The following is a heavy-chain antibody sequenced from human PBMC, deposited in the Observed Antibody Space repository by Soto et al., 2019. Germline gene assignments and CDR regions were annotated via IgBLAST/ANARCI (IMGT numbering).Heavy chain of an antibody. CDR3: VRQADYNILTGYFYYFGY. Sequence: GESLKISCKSSGYSFTDYWIGWVRQMPGKGLEWMGIIYPGDSDARYSPSFQGQVTISVDTSINTAFLRWNSLTASDTAMYYCVRQADYNILTGYFYYFGYWGQGSLVTVSS. V-gene: IGHV5-51*01. J-gene: IGHJ4*02. D-gene: IGHD3-9*01. CDR2: IYPGDSDA. CDR1: GYSFTDYW.